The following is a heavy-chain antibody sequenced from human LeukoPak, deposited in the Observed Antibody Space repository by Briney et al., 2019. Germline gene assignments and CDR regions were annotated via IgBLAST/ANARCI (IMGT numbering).Heavy chain of an antibody. CDR2: IYYTGGT. D-gene: IGHD6-13*01. CDR1: GGSISPFY. J-gene: IGHJ4*02. Sequence: SETLSLTCTVSGGSISPFYWNWIRQPPGKGLEWIGYIYYTGGTSYSPSLNSRATISVDTSKNQISLKLNSVTAADTAVYYCAKGSTSWYAGPSDYWGQGTLVTVSS. V-gene: IGHV4-59*12. CDR3: AKGSTSWYAGPSDY.